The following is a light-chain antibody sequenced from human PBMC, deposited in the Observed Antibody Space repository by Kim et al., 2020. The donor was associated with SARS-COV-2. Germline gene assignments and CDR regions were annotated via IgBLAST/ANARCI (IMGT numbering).Light chain of an antibody. V-gene: IGLV2-14*04. CDR2: DVS. Sequence: QSITISCTGPSSDVGGYNYVSWYQQHPGKAPKLMIYDVSKRPSGVSNRFSGSKSGNTASLTISGLQAEDEADYYCSSYTSSSTYVFGTGTKV. CDR3: SSYTSSSTYV. J-gene: IGLJ1*01. CDR1: SSDVGGYNY.